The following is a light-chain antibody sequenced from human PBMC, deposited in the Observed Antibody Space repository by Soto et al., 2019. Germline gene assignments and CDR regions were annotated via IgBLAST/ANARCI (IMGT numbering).Light chain of an antibody. Sequence: DIQMTQSPSTLSASVGDRVTITCRASQSINSWLAWYQQKPGKAPKLLIYKASSLESGVPSRFSGSGSGTEFTLTISSLQPYDFATYYCQQYNIYPLTFGGGTKVEIK. J-gene: IGKJ4*01. CDR2: KAS. V-gene: IGKV1-5*03. CDR1: QSINSW. CDR3: QQYNIYPLT.